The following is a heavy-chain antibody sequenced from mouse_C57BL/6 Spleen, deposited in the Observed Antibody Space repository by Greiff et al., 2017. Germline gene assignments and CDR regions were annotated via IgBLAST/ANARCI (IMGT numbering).Heavy chain of an antibody. CDR2: IDPENGDT. CDR3: ARDRTGTGYFDY. V-gene: IGHV14-4*01. CDR1: RFNIKDDY. J-gene: IGHJ2*01. D-gene: IGHD4-1*01. Sequence: VQLQQSGAELVRPGASVKLSCTASRFNIKDDYMHWVKQRPEQGLEWIGWIDPENGDTEYASKFPGKATITADTSSNTAYMQLSSLTSEDSAVYYCARDRTGTGYFDYWGQGTTLTVSS.